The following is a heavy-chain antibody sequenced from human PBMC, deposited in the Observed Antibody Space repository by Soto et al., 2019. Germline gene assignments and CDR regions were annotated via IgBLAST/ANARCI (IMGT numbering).Heavy chain of an antibody. V-gene: IGHV3-49*03. CDR3: TRDPDCSSTSCYYYYYGMDV. D-gene: IGHD2-2*01. Sequence: GGSLRLSCTASGFTFGDYAMSWFRQAPGKGLEWVGFIRSKAYGGTTEYAASVKGRFTISRDDSKSIAYLQMNSLKTEDTAVYYCTRDPDCSSTSCYYYYYGMDVWGQGTTVTVSS. CDR2: IRSKAYGGTT. J-gene: IGHJ6*02. CDR1: GFTFGDYA.